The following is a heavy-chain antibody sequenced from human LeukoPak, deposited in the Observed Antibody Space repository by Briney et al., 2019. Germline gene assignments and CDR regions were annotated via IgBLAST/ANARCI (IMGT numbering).Heavy chain of an antibody. CDR1: GFTFSSYG. J-gene: IGHJ5*02. CDR3: AKDLGVGLERRFDP. D-gene: IGHD1-1*01. CDR2: ISYDGSNK. V-gene: IGHV3-30*18. Sequence: GGSLRLSCAASGFTFSSYGMHCVRQAPGKGLEWVAVISYDGSNKYYADSLKGRFTISRDNSKNTLYLQMNSVRAEDTAVYYCAKDLGVGLERRFDPWGQGTLVTVSS.